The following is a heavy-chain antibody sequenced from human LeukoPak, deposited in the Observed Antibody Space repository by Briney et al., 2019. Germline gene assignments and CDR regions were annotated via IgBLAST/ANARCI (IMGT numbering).Heavy chain of an antibody. CDR1: GGSISSYY. V-gene: IGHV4-59*01. CDR2: IYYSGST. D-gene: IGHD3-10*01. J-gene: IGHJ4*02. Sequence: PSETLSLTCTVSGGSISSYYWSWIRQPPGKGLEWIGYIYYSGSTNYNPSLKSRDTISVDTSKNQFSLKLSSVTAADTAVYYCARGFGARGVSIDYWGQGTLVTVSS. CDR3: ARGFGARGVSIDY.